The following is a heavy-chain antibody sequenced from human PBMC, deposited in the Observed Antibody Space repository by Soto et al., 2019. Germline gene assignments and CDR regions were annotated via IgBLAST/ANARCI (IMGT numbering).Heavy chain of an antibody. D-gene: IGHD6-6*01. Sequence: ASVKVSCKASGGTFSSYAISWVRQAPGQGLEWMGGIIPIFGTANYAQKFQDRVTITADESTSTAYMELSSLRSEDTAVYYCARNEQLVPDAFDIWGQGTMVTVSS. J-gene: IGHJ3*02. CDR2: IIPIFGTA. CDR1: GGTFSSYA. V-gene: IGHV1-69*13. CDR3: ARNEQLVPDAFDI.